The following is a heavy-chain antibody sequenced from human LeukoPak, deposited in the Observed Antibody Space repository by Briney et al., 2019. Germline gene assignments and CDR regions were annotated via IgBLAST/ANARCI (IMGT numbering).Heavy chain of an antibody. CDR2: ISAYNGNT. V-gene: IGHV1-18*01. D-gene: IGHD2-2*01. Sequence: ASVKVSCKASGYTFTSYGITWVRQAPGQGLEWMGWISAYNGNTNYAQMFQGRVTMTTDTSTSTAYMELRSLRSDDTAVYYCARGITAVPAARYFDYWGQGTLVTVSS. CDR1: GYTFTSYG. CDR3: ARGITAVPAARYFDY. J-gene: IGHJ4*02.